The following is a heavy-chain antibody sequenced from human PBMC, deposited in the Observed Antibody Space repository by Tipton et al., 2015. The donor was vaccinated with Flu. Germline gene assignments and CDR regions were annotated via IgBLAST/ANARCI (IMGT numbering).Heavy chain of an antibody. J-gene: IGHJ6*02. CDR1: GFDFSLFT. CDR3: ARATVPDYFYSYGMDV. CDR2: ISSESSYK. Sequence: SLRLSCATSGFDFSLFTMNWVRQAPGKGLQWVSSISSESSYKFYADSVKGRFTVSRDNANNLLYLEMNSLRVEDTAVYYCARATVPDYFYSYGMDVWGQGTTVTVSS. V-gene: IGHV3-21*01. D-gene: IGHD4-11*01.